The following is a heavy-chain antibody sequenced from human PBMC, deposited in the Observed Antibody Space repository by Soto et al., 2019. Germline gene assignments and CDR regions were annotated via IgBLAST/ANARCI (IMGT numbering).Heavy chain of an antibody. V-gene: IGHV1-3*01. D-gene: IGHD1-1*01. CDR1: GYTFTSYA. J-gene: IGHJ6*03. CDR3: ARGRGDWNDVWSYYYMDV. CDR2: INAGNGNT. Sequence: GASVKVSCKASGYTFTSYAMHWVRQAPGQRLEWMGWINAGNGNTKYSQKFQGRVTITRDTSASTAYMELSSLRSEDTAVYYCARGRGDWNDVWSYYYMDVWGKGTTVTVSS.